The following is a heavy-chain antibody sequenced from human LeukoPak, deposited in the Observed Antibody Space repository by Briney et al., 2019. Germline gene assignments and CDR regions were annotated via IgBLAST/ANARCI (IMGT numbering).Heavy chain of an antibody. Sequence: GGSLRLSCAASGFTFSSYGMSWVRQAPGKGLEWVSAISGSGGSTYYADSVKGRFTISRDNAKNSLYLQMNSLRAEDTAVYYCARDLIGSGSYYGSMFDYWGQGTLVTVSS. CDR3: ARDLIGSGSYYGSMFDY. CDR1: GFTFSSYG. CDR2: ISGSGGST. J-gene: IGHJ4*02. D-gene: IGHD1-26*01. V-gene: IGHV3-23*01.